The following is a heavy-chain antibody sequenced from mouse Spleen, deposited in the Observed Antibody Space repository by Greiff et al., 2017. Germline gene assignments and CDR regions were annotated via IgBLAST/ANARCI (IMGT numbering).Heavy chain of an antibody. J-gene: IGHJ2*01. CDR2: IHPNSGST. V-gene: IGHV1-64*01. Sequence: VQLQQPGAELVKPGASVKLSCKASGYTFTSYWMHWVKQRPGQGLEWIGMIHPNSGSTNYNEKFKSKATLTVDKSSSTAYMQLSSLTSEDSAVYYCARAGSSYYFDYWGQGTTLTGSS. D-gene: IGHD1-1*01. CDR1: GYTFTSYW. CDR3: ARAGSSYYFDY.